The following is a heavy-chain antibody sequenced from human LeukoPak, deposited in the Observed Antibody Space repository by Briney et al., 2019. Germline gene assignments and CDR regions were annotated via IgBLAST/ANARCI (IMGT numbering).Heavy chain of an antibody. Sequence: ASVKVSCKASGYTFTSYGISWVRQAPGQGLEWMGWISAYNGNTNYAQELQGRVTMTTDTSTSTAYMELRSLRSDDTAVYYCARDQSKYYDFWSGINWFDPWGQGTLVTVSS. D-gene: IGHD3-3*01. J-gene: IGHJ5*02. CDR2: ISAYNGNT. CDR3: ARDQSKYYDFWSGINWFDP. V-gene: IGHV1-18*01. CDR1: GYTFTSYG.